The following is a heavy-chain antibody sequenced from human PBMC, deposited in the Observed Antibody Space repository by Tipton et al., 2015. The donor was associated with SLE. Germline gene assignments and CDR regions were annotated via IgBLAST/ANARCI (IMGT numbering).Heavy chain of an antibody. CDR1: GFTFSNYW. V-gene: IGHV3-74*01. J-gene: IGHJ6*04. Sequence: SLRLSCVASGFTFSNYWMHWVRQAPGKGPVWVSRLNSDGTFTTHADSVKGRFTISRDNAKNTLYLQMNSLRVEDTAVYYCARDPQRSMDVWGKGTTVTVSS. CDR2: LNSDGTFT. CDR3: ARDPQRSMDV.